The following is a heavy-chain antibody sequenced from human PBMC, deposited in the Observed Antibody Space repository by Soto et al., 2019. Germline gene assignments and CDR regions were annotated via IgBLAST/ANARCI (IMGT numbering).Heavy chain of an antibody. CDR2: ISYDGSKT. J-gene: IGHJ6*02. CDR3: ARQDCSTTNCYGRQEYYGLDV. CDR1: GFTFTSYG. D-gene: IGHD2-2*01. Sequence: QVQLVESGGGVVQPGRSLRLSCATSGFTFTSYGMHWVRQAPGKGLERVSFISYDGSKTYYADSVKGRFTISRDTSKHTMYLQMNSLRAEDTAVYYCARQDCSTTNCYGRQEYYGLDVWGRGTTVIVSS. V-gene: IGHV3-33*01.